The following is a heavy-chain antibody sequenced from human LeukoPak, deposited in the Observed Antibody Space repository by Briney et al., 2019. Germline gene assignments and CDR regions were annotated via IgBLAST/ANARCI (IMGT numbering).Heavy chain of an antibody. J-gene: IGHJ5*02. CDR3: ARGGYYGSGNDFRFDP. CDR2: IYYSGST. Sequence: SETLSLTCTVSGGSINSYYWSWIRQPPGKGLEWIGYIYYSGSTNYNPSLKSRVTISVDTSKNQFSLKLNSVTAADTAVYYCARGGYYGSGNDFRFDPWGQGTLVTVSS. CDR1: GGSINSYY. V-gene: IGHV4-59*01. D-gene: IGHD3-10*01.